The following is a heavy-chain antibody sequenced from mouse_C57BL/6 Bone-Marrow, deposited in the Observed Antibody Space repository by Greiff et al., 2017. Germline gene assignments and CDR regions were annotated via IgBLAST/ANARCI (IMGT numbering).Heavy chain of an antibody. V-gene: IGHV1-64*01. J-gene: IGHJ1*03. CDR3: ARIFYYGNLYGYFDD. CDR1: GYTFTSYW. CDR2: IHPNSGST. D-gene: IGHD2-1*01. Sequence: QVQLQQPGAELVKPGASVQLSCKASGYTFTSYWMHWVTQRPGQGLAWIGMIHPNSGSTNYNEKFKSKATLTVDKSSSTAYMQLSSLTSEDSSVYYCARIFYYGNLYGYFDDGGTGTTVTVAS.